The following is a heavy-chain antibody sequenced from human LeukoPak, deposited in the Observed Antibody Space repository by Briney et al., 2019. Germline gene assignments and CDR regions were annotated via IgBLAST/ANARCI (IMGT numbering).Heavy chain of an antibody. CDR1: GYSFTSYW. Sequence: GESLQISCKGSGYSFTSYWIGWVRRMPGKGLEWMGIIYPGNSNTTYSPSFQGQVTISADKSIITAYLQWSSLKASDTAMYYCTRLSDYDIAGAGFDFWGQGTVVTVSS. CDR2: IYPGNSNT. D-gene: IGHD3-22*01. J-gene: IGHJ3*01. V-gene: IGHV5-51*01. CDR3: TRLSDYDIAGAGFDF.